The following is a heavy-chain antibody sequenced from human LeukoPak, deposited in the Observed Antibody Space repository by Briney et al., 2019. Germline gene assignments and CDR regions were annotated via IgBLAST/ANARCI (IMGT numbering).Heavy chain of an antibody. CDR1: GFTFSGSA. CDR2: IKSRANKYAA. J-gene: IGHJ4*02. CDR3: TRDRDFDY. Sequence: PGGSLRLSCAASGFTFSGSAMHWVRPAFGKGLEWVGRIKSRANKYAAAYGPSMRGRFTITRDNSKNTAHLQMNSLKTEDTAVYYCTRDRDFDYWGQGTVVTVSS. V-gene: IGHV3-73*01.